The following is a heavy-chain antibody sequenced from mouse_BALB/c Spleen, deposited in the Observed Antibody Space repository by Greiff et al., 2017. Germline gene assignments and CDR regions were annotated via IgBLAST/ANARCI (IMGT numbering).Heavy chain of an antibody. D-gene: IGHD2-14*01. CDR3: ARYYRYFDD. CDR2: IRNKANGYTT. Sequence: EVKVVESGGGLAQPGGSLRLSCATSGFTFTDYYMSWVRQPPGKALEWLGFIRNKANGYTTEYSASVKGRFTSSRDKYQSSLYLHMNTLRAEDSATYYCARYYRYFDDWGQGTTLTVSS. J-gene: IGHJ2*01. V-gene: IGHV7-3*02. CDR1: GFTFTDYY.